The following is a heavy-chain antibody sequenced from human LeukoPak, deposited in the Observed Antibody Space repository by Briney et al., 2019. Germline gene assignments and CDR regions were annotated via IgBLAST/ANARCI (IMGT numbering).Heavy chain of an antibody. CDR1: GGSISGYY. CDR2: VYYSGTT. Sequence: PSETLSLTCSVSGGSISGYYWSWIRQPPGEGLEWIGYVYYSGTTDYNPSLKSRVTISIDTSKNQLSLKLTSVTAADTAVYYCARQSLTALPFEGDWGQGTLVTVSS. J-gene: IGHJ4*02. CDR3: ARQSLTALPFEGD. V-gene: IGHV4-59*08. D-gene: IGHD2-21*02.